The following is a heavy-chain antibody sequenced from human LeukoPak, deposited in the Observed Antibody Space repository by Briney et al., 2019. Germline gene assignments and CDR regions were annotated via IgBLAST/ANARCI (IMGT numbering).Heavy chain of an antibody. Sequence: GGSLRLSCAASGFTSSSYSMNWVRQAPGKGLEWVSSISGSGGSTYYADSVKGRFTISRDNSKNTLFLQMNSLRAEDTAVFYCAKDRLHSSGWYEPFDYWGQGTLVTVSS. J-gene: IGHJ4*02. V-gene: IGHV3-23*01. D-gene: IGHD6-19*01. CDR2: ISGSGGST. CDR1: GFTSSSYS. CDR3: AKDRLHSSGWYEPFDY.